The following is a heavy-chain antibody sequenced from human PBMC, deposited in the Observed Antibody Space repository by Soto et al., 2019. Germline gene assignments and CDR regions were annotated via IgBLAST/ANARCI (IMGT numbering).Heavy chain of an antibody. Sequence: QVQLVQSGAEVKKPGSSVKVSCKASGGTFSSYAISWVRQAPGQGLEWMGGIIPIFGTANYAQKFQGRVRMTAGEATCTAYMELRSLRSEASAVCYCARDGGVYAYSPFDYWGQGTLVTVSS. J-gene: IGHJ4*02. D-gene: IGHD2-8*01. CDR2: IIPIFGTA. CDR1: GGTFSSYA. V-gene: IGHV1-69*12. CDR3: ARDGGVYAYSPFDY.